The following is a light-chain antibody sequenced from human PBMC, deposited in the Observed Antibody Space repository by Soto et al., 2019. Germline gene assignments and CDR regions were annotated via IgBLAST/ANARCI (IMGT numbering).Light chain of an antibody. Sequence: QSALTQPASVSGSPGQSITISCTGTSSDVGGYNYVSWYQQHPGKAPKLMIYDVSNRPSGVSNLFSGSKSGNTASLTISGLQAEDEADYYCSSYTSSSTLVFGTGTNLTVL. J-gene: IGLJ1*01. CDR2: DVS. CDR3: SSYTSSSTLV. CDR1: SSDVGGYNY. V-gene: IGLV2-14*01.